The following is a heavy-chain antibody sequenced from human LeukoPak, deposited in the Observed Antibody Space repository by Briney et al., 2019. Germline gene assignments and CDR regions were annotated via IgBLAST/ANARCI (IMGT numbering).Heavy chain of an antibody. J-gene: IGHJ4*02. CDR3: AKAIGYCSSTSCYGDY. Sequence: GGSLRLSCAASGFTFSSYGMHWVRQAPGKGLEWVAFIRCDGSNKYYADSVKGRFTISRDNSKNTLYLQMNSLRAEDTAVYYCAKAIGYCSSTSCYGDYWGQGTLVTVSS. D-gene: IGHD2-2*01. V-gene: IGHV3-30*02. CDR1: GFTFSSYG. CDR2: IRCDGSNK.